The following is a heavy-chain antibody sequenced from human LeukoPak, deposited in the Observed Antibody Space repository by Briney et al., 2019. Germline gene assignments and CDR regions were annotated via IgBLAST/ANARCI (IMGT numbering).Heavy chain of an antibody. CDR1: GGSFSGYY. CDR3: ARRLSHRVYYFDY. J-gene: IGHJ4*02. V-gene: IGHV4-34*01. D-gene: IGHD2-21*02. CDR2: INHSGST. Sequence: PSETLSLTCAVYGGSFSGYYWSWIRQPPGKGLEWIGEINHSGSTNHNPSLKSRVTISVDTSKNQFSLKLSSVTAADTAVYYCARRLSHRVYYFDYWGQGTLVTVSS.